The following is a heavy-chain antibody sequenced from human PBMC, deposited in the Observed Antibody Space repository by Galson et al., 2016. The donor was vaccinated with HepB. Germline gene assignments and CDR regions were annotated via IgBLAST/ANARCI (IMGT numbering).Heavy chain of an antibody. J-gene: IGHJ6*02. CDR1: GFTFRSYA. CDR3: AKGLKGRDYYGMDV. V-gene: IGHV3-23*01. Sequence: SLRLSCAASGFTFRSYAMNWVRQAPGKGLEWVSAISGSGVRTYYADSVKGRFTISRDNSKNTLYLQMNSLRAEDTAVYYCAKGLKGRDYYGMDVWGQGTTVTVSS. CDR2: ISGSGVRT.